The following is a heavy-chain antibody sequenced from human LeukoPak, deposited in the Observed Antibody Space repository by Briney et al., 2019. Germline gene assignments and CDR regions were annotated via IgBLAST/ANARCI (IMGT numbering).Heavy chain of an antibody. CDR2: IIPIFGTA. CDR1: GGTFSSYA. D-gene: IGHD3-9*01. J-gene: IGHJ5*02. V-gene: IGHV1-69*06. Sequence: GASVKVSCKASGGTFSSYAISWVRQAPGQGLEWMGGIIPIFGTANYAQKFQGGVTITADKSTSTAYMELSSLRSEDTAVYYCARSGFYDILTGYYNWFDPWGQGTLVTVSS. CDR3: ARSGFYDILTGYYNWFDP.